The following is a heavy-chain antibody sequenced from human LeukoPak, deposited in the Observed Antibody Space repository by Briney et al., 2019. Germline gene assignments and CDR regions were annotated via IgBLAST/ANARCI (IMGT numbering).Heavy chain of an antibody. CDR1: GGTFSSYA. CDR3: ARDLQDWGSRDPIIFDY. Sequence: SVKVSCKASGGTFSSYAISWVRQAPGQGLEWMGGIIPIFGTANYAQKFQGRVTITADESTSTAYMELSSLRSEDTAVYYCARDLQDWGSRDPIIFDYWGQGTLVTVSS. J-gene: IGHJ4*02. D-gene: IGHD7-27*01. V-gene: IGHV1-69*13. CDR2: IIPIFGTA.